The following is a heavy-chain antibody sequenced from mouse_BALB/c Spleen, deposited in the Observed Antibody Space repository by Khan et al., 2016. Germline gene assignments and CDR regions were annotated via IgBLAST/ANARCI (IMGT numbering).Heavy chain of an antibody. V-gene: IGHV1-87*01. J-gene: IGHJ1*01. CDR1: GYTFTSYW. D-gene: IGHD4-1*01. CDR3: ARNWDWYFDV. Sequence: QLKQSGAELARPGASVKLSCKASGYTFTSYWMQWVKQRPGQGLEWIGAIYPGDGDTRYTQKFKGKATLTAEKSSSTAYMQLSSLASEDSAVYYCARNWDWYFDVWGAGTTVTVSS. CDR2: IYPGDGDT.